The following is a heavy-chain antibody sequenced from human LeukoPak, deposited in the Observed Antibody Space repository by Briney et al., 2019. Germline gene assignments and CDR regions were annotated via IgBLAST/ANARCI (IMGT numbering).Heavy chain of an antibody. D-gene: IGHD4-23*01. V-gene: IGHV4-59*01. CDR1: GGSISSYY. CDR3: ARERDGGNSYYFDY. CDR2: IYYSGGT. J-gene: IGHJ4*02. Sequence: SETLSLTCTVSGGSISSYYWSWIRQPPGKGLEWIGYIYYSGGTNYNPSLKSRVTISVDTSKNQFSLKLSSVTAADTAVYYCARERDGGNSYYFDYWGQGTLVTVSS.